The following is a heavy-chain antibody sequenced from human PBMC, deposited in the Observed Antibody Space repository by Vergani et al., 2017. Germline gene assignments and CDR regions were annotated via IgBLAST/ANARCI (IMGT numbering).Heavy chain of an antibody. CDR3: ARDTIFGAGYYYMDV. CDR1: GGSISSYY. CDR2: IYYSGST. D-gene: IGHD3-3*01. J-gene: IGHJ6*03. Sequence: QVQLQESGPGLVKPSETLSLTCTVSGGSISSYYWSWIRQPPGKGLEWIGYIYYSGSTNCNPSLKSRVTISVDTSKNQFSLKLSSVTAADTAVYYCARDTIFGAGYYYMDVWGKGTTVTVSS. V-gene: IGHV4-59*01.